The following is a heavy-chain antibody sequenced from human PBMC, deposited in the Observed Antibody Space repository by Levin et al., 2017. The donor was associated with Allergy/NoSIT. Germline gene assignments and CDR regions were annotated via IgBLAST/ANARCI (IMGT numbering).Heavy chain of an antibody. CDR2: IDDSGST. V-gene: IGHV4-59*01. CDR3: ARNFQGYAFDI. Sequence: SETLSLTCTVSGGSISSYYWSWIRQPPGRGLEWIGYIDDSGSTNDNPSLKSRVTLSVDTSKKQFSLKLRSVTAADTAVYYCARNFQGYAFDIWGQGTMVTVSS. CDR1: GGSISSYY. J-gene: IGHJ3*02.